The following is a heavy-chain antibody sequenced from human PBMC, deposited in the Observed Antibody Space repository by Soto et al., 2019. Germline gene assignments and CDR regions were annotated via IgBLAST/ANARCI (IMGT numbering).Heavy chain of an antibody. J-gene: IGHJ6*02. V-gene: IGHV5-10-1*01. CDR1: GYSFTSYW. Sequence: GESLKISCKGSGYSFTSYWISWVRQMPGKGLEWMGRIDPSDSYTNYSPSFQGHVTISADKSISTAYLQWSSLKASDTAMYYCARQDYDFWSGSTHYYYGMDVWGHGTTVTVSS. CDR3: ARQDYDFWSGSTHYYYGMDV. D-gene: IGHD3-3*01. CDR2: IDPSDSYT.